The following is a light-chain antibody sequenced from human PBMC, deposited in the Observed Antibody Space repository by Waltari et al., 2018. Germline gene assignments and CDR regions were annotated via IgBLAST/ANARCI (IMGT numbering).Light chain of an antibody. CDR1: QSVGGS. Sequence: EIVMTQSPAILSVSPGEGATLSCRASQSVGGSLAWYQQKPGQAPRLLIFGASTRATGIPARFSGSGSGTEFTLSITSLQSEDSALYFCQHYNKLPLTFGGGTKVEIK. V-gene: IGKV3-15*01. CDR2: GAS. J-gene: IGKJ4*01. CDR3: QHYNKLPLT.